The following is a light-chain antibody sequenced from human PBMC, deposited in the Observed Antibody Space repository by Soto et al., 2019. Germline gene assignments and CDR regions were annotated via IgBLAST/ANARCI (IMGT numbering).Light chain of an antibody. CDR1: SSDVGGYNY. V-gene: IGLV2-14*01. J-gene: IGLJ1*01. Sequence: QSALTQPGSVSGSPGQSITISCTGTSSDVGGYNYVSWYQQHPGKAPKLMIYEVTNRPSGVSTRFSGSKSGNTASLTISGRQAEDEADYYCCSFTSGNTAYVFGTGTKLTVL. CDR3: CSFTSGNTAYV. CDR2: EVT.